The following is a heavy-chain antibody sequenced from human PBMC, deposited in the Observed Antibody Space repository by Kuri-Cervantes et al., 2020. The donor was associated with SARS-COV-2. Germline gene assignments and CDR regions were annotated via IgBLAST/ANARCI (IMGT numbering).Heavy chain of an antibody. CDR1: GFNFNITD. CDR3: ARDWAGYCSSTSCYSYYYYGMDV. J-gene: IGHJ6*02. V-gene: IGHV3-48*01. Sequence: GESLKISCAASGFNFNITDMHWVRQAPGKGLEWVSYISSSSSTIYYADSVKGRFTISRDNAKNSLYLQMNSLRAEDTAVYYCARDWAGYCSSTSCYSYYYYGMDVWGQGTTVTVSS. D-gene: IGHD2-2*02. CDR2: ISSSSSTI.